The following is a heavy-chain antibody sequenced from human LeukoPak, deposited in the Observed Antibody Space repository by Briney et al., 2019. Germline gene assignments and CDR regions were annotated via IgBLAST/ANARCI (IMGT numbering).Heavy chain of an antibody. CDR3: ARAEYQLLYGMDV. Sequence: PSETLSLTCTVSGGSISSYYWSWIRQPPGKGLEWIGYIDYSGSTNYNPSLKSRVTISVDTSKDQFSLKLSSVTAADTAVYYCARAEYQLLYGMDVWGKGTTVTVSS. CDR2: IDYSGST. D-gene: IGHD2-2*01. V-gene: IGHV4-59*01. J-gene: IGHJ6*04. CDR1: GGSISSYY.